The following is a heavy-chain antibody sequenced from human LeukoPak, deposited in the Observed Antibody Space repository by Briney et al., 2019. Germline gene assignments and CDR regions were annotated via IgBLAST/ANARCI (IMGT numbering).Heavy chain of an antibody. D-gene: IGHD2-2*01. CDR1: GGSINSHY. Sequence: PSETLFLTCTVSGGSINSHYWTWIRQPPGKGLEWIGYIYYTGSTNYNPSLRSRVTISLDTSKNQFSLNVSSVTAADTAMYYCARRTSPYYYYMDVWGKGTTVTVSS. CDR3: ARRTSPYYYYMDV. J-gene: IGHJ6*03. V-gene: IGHV4-59*11. CDR2: IYYTGST.